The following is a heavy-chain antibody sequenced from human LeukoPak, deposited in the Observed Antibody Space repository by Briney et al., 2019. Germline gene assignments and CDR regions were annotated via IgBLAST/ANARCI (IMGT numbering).Heavy chain of an antibody. CDR2: ISGSGGST. V-gene: IGHV3-23*01. J-gene: IGHJ3*02. D-gene: IGHD3-3*01. CDR3: AKGGDYDFWSGPHLDAFDI. CDR1: GFTFSSYA. Sequence: PGGSLRLSCAASGFTFSSYAMSWVRQAPGKGLEWVSAISGSGGSTYYADSVKGRFTISRDNSKNTLYLQMNSLRAEDTAVYYCAKGGDYDFWSGPHLDAFDIWGQGTMVTVSS.